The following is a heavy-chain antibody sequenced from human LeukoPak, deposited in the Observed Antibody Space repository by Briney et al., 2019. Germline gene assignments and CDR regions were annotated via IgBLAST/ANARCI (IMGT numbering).Heavy chain of an antibody. CDR2: IHSDGRT. D-gene: IGHD6-25*01. CDR3: ARVLTAAGLDF. J-gene: IGHJ4*02. CDR1: GGSIRDGRT. V-gene: IGHV4-39*07. Sequence: SETLSLTCTVSGGSIRDGRTWGWVRQPPGEGLEWIANIHSDGRTAPKASLKSRLTLSLDTSTNQFSLRLTSVTAADTAFYYCARVLTAAGLDFWGQGILVTISS.